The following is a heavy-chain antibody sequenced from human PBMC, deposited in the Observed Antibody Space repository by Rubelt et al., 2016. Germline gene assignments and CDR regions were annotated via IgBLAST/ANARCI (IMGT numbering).Heavy chain of an antibody. V-gene: IGHV7-4-1*02. CDR2: INTKTGNP. Sequence: QVQLVQSGSELKDPGASVTVSCKASGYSFSSYAMNWVRQAPGQGLEWMGWINTKTGNPTYAQGFTGRFVFSLDTSVSTAYLQISSLKAEDTAVYYCAREAYYDSSGYYFGWFDPWGQGTLVTVSS. D-gene: IGHD3-22*01. CDR1: GYSFSSYA. J-gene: IGHJ5*02. CDR3: AREAYYDSSGYYFGWFDP.